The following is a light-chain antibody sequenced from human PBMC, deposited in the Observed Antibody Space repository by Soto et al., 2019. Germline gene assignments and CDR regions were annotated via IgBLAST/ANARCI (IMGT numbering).Light chain of an antibody. V-gene: IGLV1-51*01. CDR3: GSWDSSLSAYV. J-gene: IGLJ1*01. Sequence: QSVLTQPPSVSAAPGQKVTISCSGSSSNIGGNSVSWYQQLAGTAPKLLIYDYNKRPSGIPDRFSGSKSGTSATLGITGFQTGDEADYYCGSWDSSLSAYVFGTGTKVTVL. CDR2: DYN. CDR1: SSNIGGNS.